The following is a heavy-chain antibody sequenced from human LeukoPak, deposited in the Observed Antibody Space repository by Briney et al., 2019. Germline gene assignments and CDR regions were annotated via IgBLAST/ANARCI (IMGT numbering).Heavy chain of an antibody. D-gene: IGHD4-17*01. V-gene: IGHV1-18*01. J-gene: IGHJ4*02. CDR2: ISAYNGNT. CDR3: ARGDRATVTLY. Sequence: ASVKVSCKVSGYTLTELSMHWVRQAPGQGLEWMGWISAYNGNTNYAQKLQGRVTMTTDTSTSTAYMELRSLRSADTAVYYCARGDRATVTLYWGQGTLVTVST. CDR1: GYTLTELS.